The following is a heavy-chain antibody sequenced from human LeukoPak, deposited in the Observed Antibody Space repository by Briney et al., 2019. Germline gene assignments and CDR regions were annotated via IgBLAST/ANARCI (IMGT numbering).Heavy chain of an antibody. V-gene: IGHV3-23*01. CDR1: GFTFSSYG. CDR3: AKEHKSTMVRGWKDAFDI. Sequence: GGSLRLSCAASGFTFSSYGMSWVRQAPGKGLEWVSAISGSGGSTYYADSVKGRFTISRDNSKNTLYLQMNSLRAEDTAVYYCAKEHKSTMVRGWKDAFDIWGQGTMVTVSS. D-gene: IGHD3-10*01. J-gene: IGHJ3*02. CDR2: ISGSGGST.